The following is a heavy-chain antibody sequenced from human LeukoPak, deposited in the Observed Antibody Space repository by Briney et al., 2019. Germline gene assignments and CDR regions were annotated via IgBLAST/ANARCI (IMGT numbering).Heavy chain of an antibody. CDR2: INHSGST. V-gene: IGHV4-34*01. Sequence: PSETLSLTCAVYGGSFSGYYWSWIRQPPGKGLEWIGEINHSGSTNSNPSLKSRVTISVDTSKNQFSLKLSSVTAADTAVYYCAKRTRLQYPYYYYYGMDVWGQGTTVTVSS. J-gene: IGHJ6*02. CDR1: GGSFSGYY. CDR3: AKRTRLQYPYYYYYGMDV. D-gene: IGHD4-11*01.